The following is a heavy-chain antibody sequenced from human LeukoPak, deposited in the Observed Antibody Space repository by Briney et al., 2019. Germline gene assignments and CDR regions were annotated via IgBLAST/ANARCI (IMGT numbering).Heavy chain of an antibody. CDR1: GFTFSSYG. CDR3: ARSKTFSGSYRYYGMDV. J-gene: IGHJ6*02. CDR2: ISYEGSNK. V-gene: IGHV3-30*03. D-gene: IGHD1-26*01. Sequence: GGSLRLSCAASGFTFSSYGMHWVREAPGKGLEGGAVISYEGSNKYYADSVKGRFTISRDNSKNTLYLQMNSLRAEDTAVYYCARSKTFSGSYRYYGMDVWGQGTTVTVSS.